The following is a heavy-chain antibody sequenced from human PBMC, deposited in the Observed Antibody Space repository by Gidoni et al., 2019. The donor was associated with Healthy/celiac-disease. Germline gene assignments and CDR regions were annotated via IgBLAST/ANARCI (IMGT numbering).Heavy chain of an antibody. D-gene: IGHD6-13*01. CDR3: ARETTAFVDSSSWMYYYYGMDV. J-gene: IGHJ6*02. CDR2: INPSGGST. Sequence: QVQLVQSGAEVKKPGASVKVSCKASGYTFTSYYMHWVRQAPGQGLEWMGIINPSGGSTSYAQKFQGRVTMTRDTSTSTVYMELSSLRSEDTAVYYCARETTAFVDSSSWMYYYYGMDVWGQGTTVTVSS. V-gene: IGHV1-46*01. CDR1: GYTFTSYY.